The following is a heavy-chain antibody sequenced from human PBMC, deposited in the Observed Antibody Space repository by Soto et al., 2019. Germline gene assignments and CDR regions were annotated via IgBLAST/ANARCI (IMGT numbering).Heavy chain of an antibody. D-gene: IGHD5-12*01. CDR1: GFTFRSYA. Sequence: GGSLRLSCAASGFTFRSYAMSGVRQAPGKGLEWVSAISGSGGSTYYADSVKGRFTISRDNSKNTLYLQMNSLRAEDTAVYYCAKVSRLGYSGYPFDYWGQGTLVTVSS. CDR3: AKVSRLGYSGYPFDY. J-gene: IGHJ4*02. CDR2: ISGSGGST. V-gene: IGHV3-23*01.